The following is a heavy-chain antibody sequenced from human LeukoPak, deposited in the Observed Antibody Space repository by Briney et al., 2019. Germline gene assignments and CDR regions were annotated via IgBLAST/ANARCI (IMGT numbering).Heavy chain of an antibody. CDR1: GFTFSSYT. V-gene: IGHV3-23*01. CDR2: ISGSGATT. Sequence: PGGSLRLPCAASGFTFSSYTMSWVRQAPGKGLEWVSAISGSGATTYYADSVKGRFTISRDKSNNTLYLQMNSLRAEDTAVYYCAKDYAYYYGSGIGGFDYWGQGTLATVSS. CDR3: AKDYAYYYGSGIGGFDY. D-gene: IGHD3-10*01. J-gene: IGHJ4*02.